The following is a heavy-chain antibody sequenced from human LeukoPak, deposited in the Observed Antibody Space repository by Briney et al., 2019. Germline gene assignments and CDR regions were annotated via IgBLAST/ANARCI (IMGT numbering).Heavy chain of an antibody. CDR1: GFTFSSYA. J-gene: IGHJ4*02. CDR2: ISGSGGST. CDR3: AKGALFGSGSLRSDLGY. D-gene: IGHD3-10*01. Sequence: GGSLRLSCAAPGFTFSSYAMSWVRQAPGKGLEWVSAISGSGGSTYYADSVKGRFTISRDNSKNTLYLQMNSLRAEDTAVYYCAKGALFGSGSLRSDLGYWGQGTLVTVSS. V-gene: IGHV3-23*01.